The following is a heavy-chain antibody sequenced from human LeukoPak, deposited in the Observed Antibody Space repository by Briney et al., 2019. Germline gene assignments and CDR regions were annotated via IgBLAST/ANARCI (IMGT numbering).Heavy chain of an antibody. CDR3: ARDLGSEFDY. J-gene: IGHJ4*02. D-gene: IGHD5-12*01. CDR2: ISYDGSNK. V-gene: IGHV3-30-3*01. CDR1: GFTFSSYA. Sequence: GGSLRLSCAASGFTFSSYAMHWVRQAPGKGLEWVAVISYDGSNKYYADSVKGRFTISRNNSKNTLYLQMNGLRAEDTAVYYCARDLGSEFDYWGQGTLVTVSS.